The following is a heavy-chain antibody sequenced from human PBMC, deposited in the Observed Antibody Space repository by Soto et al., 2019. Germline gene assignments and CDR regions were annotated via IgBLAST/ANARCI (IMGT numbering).Heavy chain of an antibody. D-gene: IGHD1-26*01. CDR2: ISYDGSNE. CDR3: ARDPTTRNDYWHYYGMDV. CDR1: GFTFSSYG. V-gene: IGHV3-30*03. J-gene: IGHJ6*02. Sequence: PGGSLRLSCAASGFTFSSYGMHWVRQAPGKGLEWVAVISYDGSNEYYADSVKGRFTISRDNSKNTLYLQMNSLRSEDTAVYYCARDPTTRNDYWHYYGMDVWGQGTTVTVSS.